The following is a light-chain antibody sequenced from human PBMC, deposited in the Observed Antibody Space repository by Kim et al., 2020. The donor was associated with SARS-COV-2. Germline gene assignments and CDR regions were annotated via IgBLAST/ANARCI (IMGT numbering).Light chain of an antibody. CDR1: SGHSSYA. V-gene: IGLV4-69*01. CDR2: LNSDGSQ. Sequence: QPVLTQSPSASASLGASVKLTCTLSSGHSSYAIAWHQQQPEKGPRYLMKLNSDGSQSKGDGIPDRFSGSSSGAERYLTISSLQSEDEADYYCQTWGTGLWVFGGGTQLTVL. CDR3: QTWGTGLWV. J-gene: IGLJ3*02.